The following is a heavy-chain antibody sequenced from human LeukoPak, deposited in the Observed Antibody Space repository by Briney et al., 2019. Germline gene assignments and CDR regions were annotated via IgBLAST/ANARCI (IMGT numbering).Heavy chain of an antibody. CDR1: GFTFSGSA. D-gene: IGHD6-19*01. CDR3: ARLQPGIAVAGLVGY. Sequence: GGSLRLSCAASGFTFSGSAIHWVRQASGKGLEWVGRIRTKGNSYATGYTASVKGRFTISRDDSKSTAYLQLNSLKAEDTAVYYCARLQPGIAVAGLVGYWGQGTLVTVSS. CDR2: IRTKGNSYAT. V-gene: IGHV3-73*01. J-gene: IGHJ4*02.